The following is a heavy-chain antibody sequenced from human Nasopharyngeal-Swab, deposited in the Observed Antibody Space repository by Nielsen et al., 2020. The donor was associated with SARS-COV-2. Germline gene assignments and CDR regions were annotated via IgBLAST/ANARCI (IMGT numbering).Heavy chain of an antibody. CDR3: ASLRADTPDFAY. J-gene: IGHJ4*02. D-gene: IGHD2-15*01. CDR2: IAHDASNE. Sequence: GGSLRLSCAASGFTFSSFGMHWVRQAPGKGLEWVAFIAHDASNEYYGDSVKGRFSISRDSSKNTLYLQMDSLRGEDTAVYYCASLRADTPDFAYLGQGTLVTVSS. CDR1: GFTFSSFG. V-gene: IGHV3-30*03.